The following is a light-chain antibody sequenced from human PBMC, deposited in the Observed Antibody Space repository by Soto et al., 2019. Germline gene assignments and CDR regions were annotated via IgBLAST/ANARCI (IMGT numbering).Light chain of an antibody. CDR2: KVS. V-gene: IGKV2-30*01. CDR1: QSLVYSDGNTY. J-gene: IGKJ4*01. Sequence: DAVMTQSPLSLPVTLGQPASISCRSSQSLVYSDGNTYLNWFQQRPGQSPRRLIYKVSHRDSGVPARFSGSGSGTDFTLKISRVEAEDVGLYYCMQATHWPLTFGGGTKVEIK. CDR3: MQATHWPLT.